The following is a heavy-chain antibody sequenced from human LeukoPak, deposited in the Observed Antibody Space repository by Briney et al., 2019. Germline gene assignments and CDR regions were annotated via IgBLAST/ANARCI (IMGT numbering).Heavy chain of an antibody. J-gene: IGHJ4*02. CDR3: AKRKKSTNYDFWSGYYSEGDLIDY. CDR2: IIPILGIA. CDR1: GGTFSSYA. V-gene: IGHV1-69*04. Sequence: ASVKVSCKASGGTFSSYAISWVRQAPGQGLEWMGRIIPILGIANYAQKFQGRVTITADKSTSTAYMELSSLRSEDTAVYYCAKRKKSTNYDFWSGYYSEGDLIDYWGQGTLVTVSS. D-gene: IGHD3-3*01.